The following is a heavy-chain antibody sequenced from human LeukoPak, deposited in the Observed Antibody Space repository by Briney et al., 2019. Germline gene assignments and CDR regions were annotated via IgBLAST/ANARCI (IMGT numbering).Heavy chain of an antibody. CDR1: GFTFNNYA. V-gene: IGHV3-23*01. Sequence: GGSLRLSCAASGFTFNNYAMSWVRQAPGKGLEWVSTISGSGGSTYYADSVKGRFTISRDNSKNTLYLQMNSLRAEDTAVYYCAKDWGSGSYQPDAFDIWGQGTMVTVSS. CDR3: AKDWGSGSYQPDAFDI. D-gene: IGHD1-26*01. CDR2: ISGSGGST. J-gene: IGHJ3*02.